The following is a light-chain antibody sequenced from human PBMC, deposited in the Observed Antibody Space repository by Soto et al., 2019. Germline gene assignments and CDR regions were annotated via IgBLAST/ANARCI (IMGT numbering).Light chain of an antibody. J-gene: IGKJ4*01. CDR2: DTY. CDR1: QDIGND. V-gene: IGKV1-6*01. CDR3: LQDNMYPLT. Sequence: IHMTPSPSSPSASLGDRMPIPCRASQDIGNDLGWYQQKPGKAPKVLIYDTYTLQSGVPSRFSGSRSGTDFTLTISSLQPEDIATYYCLQDNMYPLTFGGGTKVDIK.